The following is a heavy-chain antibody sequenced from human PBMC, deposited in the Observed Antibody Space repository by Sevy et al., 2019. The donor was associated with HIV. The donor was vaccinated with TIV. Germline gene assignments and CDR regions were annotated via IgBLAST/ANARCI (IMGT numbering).Heavy chain of an antibody. CDR3: TRQLRDYYYFYMDV. J-gene: IGHJ6*03. CDR2: IYSGGGT. V-gene: IGHV3-53*01. D-gene: IGHD1-1*01. CDR1: GFTVNNNY. Sequence: GSLRLSCAASGFTVNNNYMNWVRQAPGKGLEWVSVIYSGGGTYYADSVKGRFTISRDNSKNTLNLQMNSLRAEDTAVYYCTRQLRDYYYFYMDVWGKGTTVTVSS.